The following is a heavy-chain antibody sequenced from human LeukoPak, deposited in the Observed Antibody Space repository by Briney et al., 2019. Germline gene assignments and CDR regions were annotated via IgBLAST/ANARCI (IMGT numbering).Heavy chain of an antibody. Sequence: SETLSLTCSVSGGSISSSSYYWGWIRQPPGKGLEWIGSIYYSGRTYYKPSLKSRVTVSVDTSKNQFSLKLSSVTAADTAVYYCASVGYYYYMDVWGKGTTVTISS. D-gene: IGHD4-23*01. CDR2: IYYSGRT. CDR3: ASVGYYYYMDV. J-gene: IGHJ6*03. V-gene: IGHV4-39*01. CDR1: GGSISSSSYY.